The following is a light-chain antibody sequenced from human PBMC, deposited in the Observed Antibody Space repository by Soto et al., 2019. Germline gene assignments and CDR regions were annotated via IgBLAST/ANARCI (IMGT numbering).Light chain of an antibody. J-gene: IGLJ3*02. CDR1: SSNIGAGYD. CDR3: QSYDSTLSGWM. CDR2: GNI. Sequence: QPVLTQPPSVSGAPGQRVTISCTGSSSNIGAGYDVHWYQQLPGTAPKLLIFGNITRPLGVPDRFSGSKSGISASLAITGLQAEDEADYYCQSYDSTLSGWMFGGGTKLTVL. V-gene: IGLV1-40*01.